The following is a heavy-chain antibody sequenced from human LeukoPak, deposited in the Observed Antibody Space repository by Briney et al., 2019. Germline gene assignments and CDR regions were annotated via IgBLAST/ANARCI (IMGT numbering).Heavy chain of an antibody. CDR1: GYSISSGYY. D-gene: IGHD4-11*01. CDR3: ARDTYSLMDY. J-gene: IGHJ4*02. CDR2: IYHSGST. V-gene: IGHV4-38-2*02. Sequence: SETLSLTCTVSGYSISSGYYWGWIRQPPGKGLEWIGSIYHSGSTYYNPSLKSRVTISVDTSKNQFPLKLSSVTAADTAVYYCARDTYSLMDYWGQGTLVTVSS.